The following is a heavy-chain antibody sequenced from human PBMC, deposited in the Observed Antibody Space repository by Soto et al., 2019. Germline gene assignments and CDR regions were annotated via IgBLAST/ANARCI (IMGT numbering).Heavy chain of an antibody. D-gene: IGHD6-13*01. V-gene: IGHV1-18*01. J-gene: IGHJ4*02. CDR3: ARSIAAAVDFDY. CDR2: ISAYNGNT. CDR1: GYTFTSHG. Sequence: ASVKVSCKASGYTFTSHGISWVRQAPGQGLEWMGWISAYNGNTNYAQKLQGRVTMTTDTSTSTAYMELRSLRSDDTAVYYCARSIAAAVDFDYCGQGTLVTVSS.